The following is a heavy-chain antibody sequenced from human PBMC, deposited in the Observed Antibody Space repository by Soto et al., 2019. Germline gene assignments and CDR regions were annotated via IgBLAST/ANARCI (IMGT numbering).Heavy chain of an antibody. Sequence: GGSLRLSCAASGFTFSDYWMSWVRQAPGKGLEWVANIKEDGSDNRYVDSVKGRFTISRDNAKNSLYLQMNSLRAEDTAVYYCAREPTITDYWGQGTLVTVSS. CDR1: GFTFSDYW. D-gene: IGHD1-20*01. J-gene: IGHJ4*02. CDR3: AREPTITDY. V-gene: IGHV3-7*01. CDR2: IKEDGSDN.